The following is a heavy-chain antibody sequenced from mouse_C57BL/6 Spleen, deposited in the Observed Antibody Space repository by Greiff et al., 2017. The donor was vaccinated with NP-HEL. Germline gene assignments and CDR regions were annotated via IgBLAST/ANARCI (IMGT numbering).Heavy chain of an antibody. J-gene: IGHJ4*01. Sequence: EVKLVESEGGLVQPGSSMKLSCTASGFTFSDYYMAWVRQVPEKGLEWVANINYDGSSTYYLDSLKSRFIISRDNAKNILYLQMSSLKSEDTATYYCARVDGYYEYYAMDYWGQGTSVTVSS. D-gene: IGHD2-3*01. CDR2: INYDGSST. CDR3: ARVDGYYEYYAMDY. CDR1: GFTFSDYY. V-gene: IGHV5-16*01.